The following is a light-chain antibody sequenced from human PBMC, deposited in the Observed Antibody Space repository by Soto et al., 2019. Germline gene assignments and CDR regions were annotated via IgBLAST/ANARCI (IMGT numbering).Light chain of an antibody. CDR2: TAS. CDR3: QQLNSDPPIT. V-gene: IGKV1-9*01. CDR1: QGISTY. Sequence: IQLTQSPSSLSASVGDRVTITCRASQGISTYLAWYQQKPGRAPKLLIYTASTLQSGVPSRFSGRGSGTDFALTIISLQPEDFATYYCQQLNSDPPITFGLGTRLEI. J-gene: IGKJ5*01.